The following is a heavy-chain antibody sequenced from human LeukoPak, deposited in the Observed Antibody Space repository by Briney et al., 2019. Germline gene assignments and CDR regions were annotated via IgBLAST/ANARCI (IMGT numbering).Heavy chain of an antibody. CDR1: GDSISVYY. CDR3: ARGPASSGGLPPGAFGI. Sequence: SETLSLTCTVSGDSISVYYWSWIRQPAGKGLEWIGRIYASGTTNFNPSLKSRVTMSVDASKNQFSLKLSSVTAADTAIYYCARGPASSGGLPPGAFGIWGQGTMVTVSS. V-gene: IGHV4-4*07. D-gene: IGHD6-25*01. CDR2: IYASGTT. J-gene: IGHJ3*02.